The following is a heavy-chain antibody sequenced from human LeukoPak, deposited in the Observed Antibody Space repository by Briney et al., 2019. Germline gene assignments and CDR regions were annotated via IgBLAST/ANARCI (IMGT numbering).Heavy chain of an antibody. CDR3: ARDGVSLAYSGSYYYYGMDV. CDR1: GGSISSYY. J-gene: IGHJ6*02. D-gene: IGHD1-26*01. V-gene: IGHV4-4*07. CDR2: IYTSGST. Sequence: SETLSLTCTVSGGSISSYYWGWIRQPAGKGLEWIGRIYTSGSTNYNPSLKSRVTMSVDTSKNQFSLKLSSVTAADTAVYYCARDGVSLAYSGSYYYYGMDVWGQGTTVTVSS.